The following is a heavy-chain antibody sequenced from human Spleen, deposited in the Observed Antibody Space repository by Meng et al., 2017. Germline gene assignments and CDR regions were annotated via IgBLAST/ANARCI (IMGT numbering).Heavy chain of an antibody. D-gene: IGHD4-11*01. CDR3: ARGPTTMAHDFDY. CDR1: GGSISSGGYY. J-gene: IGHJ4*02. Sequence: QVQLQESGPGLVKPSQTLSLTCTVSGGSISSGGYYWSWIRQHPGKGLEWIGCIYYSGSTFYNLSLKSRLTISVDTSNNQFSLKLSSVTAADSAVYYCARGPTTMAHDFDYWGQGTLVTVSS. CDR2: IYYSGST. V-gene: IGHV4-31*03.